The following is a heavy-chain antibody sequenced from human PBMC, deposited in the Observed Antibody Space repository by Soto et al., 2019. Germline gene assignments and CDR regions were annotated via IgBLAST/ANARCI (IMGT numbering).Heavy chain of an antibody. D-gene: IGHD3-10*01. CDR3: ARDYGSGLQYKDY. CDR2: IYYSGST. V-gene: IGHV4-30-4*01. J-gene: IGHJ4*02. Sequence: SETLSLTCTVSGRSISSVNYYWSWIRQPPGKGLEWIGYIYYSGSTYYNPSLRSRVTISVDTSKNQFSLKLSSVTAADTAVYYCARDYGSGLQYKDYWGQGTLVTVSS. CDR1: GRSISSVNYY.